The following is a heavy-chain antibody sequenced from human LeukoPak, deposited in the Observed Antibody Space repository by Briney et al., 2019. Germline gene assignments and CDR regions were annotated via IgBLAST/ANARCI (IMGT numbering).Heavy chain of an antibody. J-gene: IGHJ4*02. CDR3: VALLRGIGY. CDR1: GFTFSDHY. CDR2: SRNEGHSYST. V-gene: IGHV3-72*01. Sequence: GGSLRLSCAVSGFTFSDHYTDWVRQAPGKGLEWIGRSRNEGHSYSTDFAASVRGRAALSRDHSRDSLYLQINSLRTDDTAVYYCVALLRGIGYWGQGTLVTVSS. D-gene: IGHD3-10*01.